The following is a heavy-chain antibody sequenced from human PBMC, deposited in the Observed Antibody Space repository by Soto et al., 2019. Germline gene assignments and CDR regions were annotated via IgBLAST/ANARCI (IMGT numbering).Heavy chain of an antibody. CDR2: VYPCDAGT. CDR1: GYSFTSYW. V-gene: IGHV5-51*01. CDR3: AREGRGAARPLNGIDV. Sequence: GESLKISCKGSGYSFTSYWIGWVRQMPGKGQEWMWVVYPCDAGTSYSPAFQGKVTISADKYISTAYLQWSSQKASDTDMYYCAREGRGAARPLNGIDVWGQGTTVTVSS. D-gene: IGHD1-26*01. J-gene: IGHJ6*02.